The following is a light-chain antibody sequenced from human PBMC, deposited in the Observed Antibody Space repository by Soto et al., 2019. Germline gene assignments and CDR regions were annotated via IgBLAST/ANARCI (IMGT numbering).Light chain of an antibody. CDR3: QQYKSWPPIT. Sequence: IVLTHSPATLSLSPWKRATLSFSASQNISNYLIWYQQKPGQAPRLLIYDVSNRATGIPARFSGSGSGTDFTLTISSLEPADFAVYYCQQYKSWPPITFGQGTRLEIK. V-gene: IGKV3-11*01. J-gene: IGKJ5*01. CDR2: DVS. CDR1: QNISNY.